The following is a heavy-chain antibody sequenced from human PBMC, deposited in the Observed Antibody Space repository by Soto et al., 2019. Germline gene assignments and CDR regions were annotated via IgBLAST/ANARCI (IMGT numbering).Heavy chain of an antibody. D-gene: IGHD3-9*01. CDR2: IVVGSGNT. CDR1: GFTFTSSA. V-gene: IGHV1-58*02. CDR3: AADLDAGVTELRYFDWLPRFDY. Sequence: GASVKVSCKASGFTFTSSAMQWVRQARGQRLEWIGWIVVGSGNTNYAQKFQERVTITRDMSTSTAYMELSSLRSEDTAVYYCAADLDAGVTELRYFDWLPRFDYWGQGTLVTVSS. J-gene: IGHJ4*02.